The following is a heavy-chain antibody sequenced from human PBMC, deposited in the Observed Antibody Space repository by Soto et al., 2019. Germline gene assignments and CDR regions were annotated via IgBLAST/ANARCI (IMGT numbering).Heavy chain of an antibody. J-gene: IGHJ6*02. Sequence: QVQLVQSGAEVKKPGASVKVSCKASGYTFTTYGISWVRQAPGQGLEWMGWISSYNDYTNYAQKLQGRVTLTTDTSTRTAYMELRSLRSDDTAVYFCARDGFYAGLGRYRYGYSPQRYYGMDVWGQGTTVTVSS. CDR1: GYTFTTYG. D-gene: IGHD5-18*01. V-gene: IGHV1-18*01. CDR2: ISSYNDYT. CDR3: ARDGFYAGLGRYRYGYSPQRYYGMDV.